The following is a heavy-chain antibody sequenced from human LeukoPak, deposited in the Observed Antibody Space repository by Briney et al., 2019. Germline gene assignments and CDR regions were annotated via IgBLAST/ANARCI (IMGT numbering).Heavy chain of an antibody. D-gene: IGHD4-17*01. V-gene: IGHV3-21*01. CDR1: GCTFSSYS. CDR2: ISSSSSYI. J-gene: IGHJ3*02. CDR3: ARTAADYANDAFDI. Sequence: GGSLTLSCTVSGCTFSSYSKNWVRHAPGPGLEWVSSISSSSSYIYYADSVKGRFTISRDNAKNSLYLQMNSLRAEDSSVYYCARTAADYANDAFDIWGQGTMVTVSS.